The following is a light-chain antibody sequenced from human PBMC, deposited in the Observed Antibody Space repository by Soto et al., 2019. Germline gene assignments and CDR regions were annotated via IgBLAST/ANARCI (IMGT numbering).Light chain of an antibody. J-gene: IGKJ1*01. V-gene: IGKV1-39*01. CDR2: AAS. CDR1: HNTRGY. Sequence: DIQMTQSPSSLSASVRDGVTITCRASHNTRGYLNWYQQKPGKAPKLLIYAASNLQSGIPSRFSGSGSETDFTLTISSLQPEDFATYYCQQSYSTPWTFGQGTKVDIK. CDR3: QQSYSTPWT.